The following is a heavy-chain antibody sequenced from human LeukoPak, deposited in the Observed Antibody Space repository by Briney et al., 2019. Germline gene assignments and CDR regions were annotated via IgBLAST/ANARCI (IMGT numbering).Heavy chain of an antibody. D-gene: IGHD1-20*01. Sequence: WDSLSLTCTVSGGSMSDFYWRWIRQPAGKGLEWIGRISASGTTDYNPSLKRRLTMSVDTSKNQVSLRLSSVTAADTAMYYCTKGSSYNWNLFDHWGQGALVTVSS. CDR1: GGSMSDFY. V-gene: IGHV4-4*07. J-gene: IGHJ4*02. CDR3: TKGSSYNWNLFDH. CDR2: ISASGTT.